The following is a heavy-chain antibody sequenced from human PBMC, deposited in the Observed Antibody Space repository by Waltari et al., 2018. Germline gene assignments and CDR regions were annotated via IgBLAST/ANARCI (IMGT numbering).Heavy chain of an antibody. CDR2: INFSGEK. CDR3: ARGTDYDSSGYYYKHFDP. CDR1: GTAVSSGFY. Sequence: QVQVQESGPGLVKPSETLSLSCLVSGTAVSSGFYWGWIRQTPETGLEWIGSINFSGEKFYSPSLRGRVTLSVDTSKNEVSLSLTSVTAADSAIYFCARGTDYDSSGYYYKHFDPWGQGTHVTVSS. V-gene: IGHV4-38-2*02. D-gene: IGHD3-22*01. J-gene: IGHJ5*02.